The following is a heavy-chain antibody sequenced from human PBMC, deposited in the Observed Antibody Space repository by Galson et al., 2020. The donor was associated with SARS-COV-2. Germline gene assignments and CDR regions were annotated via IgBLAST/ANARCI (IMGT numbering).Heavy chain of an antibody. CDR3: ARDSSGIPMGY. CDR1: GGSISSGGYY. J-gene: IGHJ4*02. Sequence: SETLSLTCTVSGGSISSGGYYWSWIRQHPGKGLEWIGHIYYSGSIYYNPSLKSRVTISVDTSKNQVSLKLSSVTAADTAVYYCARDSSGIPMGYWGQGTLVTVSS. V-gene: IGHV4-31*03. D-gene: IGHD3-22*01. CDR2: IYYSGSI.